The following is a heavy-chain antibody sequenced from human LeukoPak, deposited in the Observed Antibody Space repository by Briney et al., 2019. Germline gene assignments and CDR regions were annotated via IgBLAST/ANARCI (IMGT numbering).Heavy chain of an antibody. V-gene: IGHV4-4*02. Sequence: SETLSLTCGVSGGSVSSTNWWTWIRQPPGKGLEWIGEVHLDGRTNFNPSLKSRLTMSVDLSENHVSLKLTSVTAADTAAYYCAREGGFYRPLDYSGQGTLVTVSS. CDR3: AREGGFYRPLDY. CDR2: VHLDGRT. J-gene: IGHJ4*02. CDR1: GGSVSSTNW. D-gene: IGHD6-25*01.